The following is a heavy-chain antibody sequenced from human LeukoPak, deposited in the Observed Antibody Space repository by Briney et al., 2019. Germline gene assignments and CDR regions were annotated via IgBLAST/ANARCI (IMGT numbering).Heavy chain of an antibody. CDR2: IIPIFGTA. CDR3: ASNDGSSSGFDY. D-gene: IGHD6-6*01. CDR1: GGTFSSYA. V-gene: IGHV1-69*13. Sequence: SVKVSCKASGGTFSSYAISWVRQAPGQGLEWMGGIIPIFGTANYAQKFQGRVTITADESTSTAYMELSSLRSEDTAVYYCASNDGSSSGFDYWGQGTLVAVSS. J-gene: IGHJ4*02.